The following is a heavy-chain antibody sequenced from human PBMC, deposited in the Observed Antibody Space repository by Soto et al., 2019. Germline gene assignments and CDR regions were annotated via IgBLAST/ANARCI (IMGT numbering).Heavy chain of an antibody. V-gene: IGHV3-48*03. CDR1: GFTFSSYE. D-gene: IGHD5-18*01. CDR2: ISSGGSTI. Sequence: GGSLRLSCAAPGFTFSSYEMNWVRQAPGKGLEWVSYISSGGSTIYYADSVKGRFTISRDNAKNSLYLQMNSLRAEDTAVYFCAREYGYGYNDYWGQGTLVTVSS. CDR3: AREYGYGYNDY. J-gene: IGHJ4*02.